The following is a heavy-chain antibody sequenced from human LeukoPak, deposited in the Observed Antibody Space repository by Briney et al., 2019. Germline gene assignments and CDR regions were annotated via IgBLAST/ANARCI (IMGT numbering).Heavy chain of an antibody. CDR1: VGTFSSYA. CDR2: IIPIFGTA. D-gene: IGHD2-2*01. Sequence: SVKVSCKASVGTFSSYAISWVRQAPGQGLEWMGGIIPIFGTANYAQKFQGRVTITADESTSTAYMELSSLRSEDTAVYYCARDRGYCSSTSCYLPRVRLDYWGQGTLVTVSS. V-gene: IGHV1-69*01. CDR3: ARDRGYCSSTSCYLPRVRLDY. J-gene: IGHJ4*02.